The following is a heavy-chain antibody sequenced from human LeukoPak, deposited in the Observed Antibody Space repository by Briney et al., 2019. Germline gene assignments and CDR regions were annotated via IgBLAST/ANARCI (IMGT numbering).Heavy chain of an antibody. V-gene: IGHV4-39*01. CDR1: GGSISSSSYY. Sequence: PSETLSLTCTVSGGSISSSSYYWGWIRQPPGKGLEWIGSIYYSGSTYYNPSLKSRVTISVDTSKNQFSLKLSSVTAADTAVYYCARGLCSGGSCYSVWFDYWGQGTLVTVSS. J-gene: IGHJ4*02. CDR2: IYYSGST. CDR3: ARGLCSGGSCYSVWFDY. D-gene: IGHD2-15*01.